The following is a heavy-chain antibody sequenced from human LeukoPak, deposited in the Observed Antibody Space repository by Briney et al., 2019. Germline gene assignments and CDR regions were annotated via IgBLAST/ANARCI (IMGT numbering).Heavy chain of an antibody. Sequence: ASVKVSCKTSGYPFTSYYIQWLRQAPGQGLEWMGWISFSGVTRYAEKLRGRVTLTRDTSRATAYMELTGLTSDDTAVYYCARDLRLFDYWGQGTLVTVSS. D-gene: IGHD3-3*01. CDR1: GYPFTSYY. CDR3: ARDLRLFDY. J-gene: IGHJ4*02. CDR2: ISFSGVT. V-gene: IGHV1-2*02.